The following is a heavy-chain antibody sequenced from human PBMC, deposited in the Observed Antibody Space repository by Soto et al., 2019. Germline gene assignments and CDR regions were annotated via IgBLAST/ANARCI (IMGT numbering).Heavy chain of an antibody. J-gene: IGHJ4*01. V-gene: IGHV4-34*01. CDR1: GGSLTGYY. D-gene: IGHD5-12*01. CDR2: VKDGGST. Sequence: QVQLQQWGAGLLKPSETLSLTCTVNGGSLTGYYWSWIRQPPGKGLEWIGEVKDGGSTNYSPSLRGRVSISADTSKNHFSLRLNSVTAANTAVYFCARGQEGIVATHWDHGALVTVSS. CDR3: ARGQEGIVATH.